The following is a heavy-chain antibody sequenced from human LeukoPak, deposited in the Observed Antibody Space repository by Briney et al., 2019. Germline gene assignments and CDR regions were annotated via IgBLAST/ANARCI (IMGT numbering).Heavy chain of an antibody. CDR3: ARGGRDGYNWNYAFDI. Sequence: GGSLTLSCAASGLTVSSNYMSWVRQAPGKGLEWVSVLYNGDVTGYADSVKGRFTFSRANSKNTLYLQMNSLRAEDTAVYYCARGGRDGYNWNYAFDIWGQGTMVTVSS. CDR1: GLTVSSNY. D-gene: IGHD5-24*01. V-gene: IGHV3-53*01. CDR2: LYNGDVT. J-gene: IGHJ3*02.